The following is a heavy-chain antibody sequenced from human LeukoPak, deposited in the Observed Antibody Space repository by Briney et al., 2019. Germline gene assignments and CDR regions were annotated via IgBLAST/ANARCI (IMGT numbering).Heavy chain of an antibody. CDR2: ICVDGGT. D-gene: IGHD3-10*01. CDR1: GFSFSDYE. Sequence: PGGSLRLSCVASGFSFSDYEMHWVRQPPGQGLEWVSVICVDGGTYYPGSVKGRFFISRENAENSLFLQMSSLRVGDTAVYYCARVPTPKPTMVRGRSITWRRDLSNGMDVWGQGTAVIVSS. J-gene: IGHJ6*02. V-gene: IGHV3-13*01. CDR3: ARVPTPKPTMVRGRSITWRRDLSNGMDV.